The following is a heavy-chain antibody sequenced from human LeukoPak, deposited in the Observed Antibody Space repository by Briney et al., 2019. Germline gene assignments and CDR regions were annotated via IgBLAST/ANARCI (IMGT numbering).Heavy chain of an antibody. CDR2: IYYSGRT. J-gene: IGHJ4*02. D-gene: IGHD3-10*01. Sequence: SETLSLTCTVSGGSISSYYWSWIRQPPGKGLEWIGYIYYSGRTNYNPSLKSRVTISVDTSKNQFSLKLSSVTAADTAVYYCARGTNYYGSGSYHFDYWGQGTLVTVSS. CDR1: GGSISSYY. V-gene: IGHV4-59*01. CDR3: ARGTNYYGSGSYHFDY.